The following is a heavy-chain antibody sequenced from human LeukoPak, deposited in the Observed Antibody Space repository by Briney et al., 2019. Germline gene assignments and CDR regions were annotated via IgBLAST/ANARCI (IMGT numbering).Heavy chain of an antibody. CDR2: LKQDESEK. V-gene: IGHV3-7*01. Sequence: GGSLRLSCAASGFTFSSYWMSWVRQAPGKGLEWVANLKQDESEKYYARSVEGRFTISRDNAKNSLYLQMNSLRAEDTAVYYCARDVKVGATSWFDYWGQGTLVTVSS. J-gene: IGHJ4*02. CDR3: ARDVKVGATSWFDY. CDR1: GFTFSSYW. D-gene: IGHD1-26*01.